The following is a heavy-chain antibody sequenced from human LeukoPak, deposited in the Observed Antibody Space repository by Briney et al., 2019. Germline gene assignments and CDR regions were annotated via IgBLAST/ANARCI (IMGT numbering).Heavy chain of an antibody. V-gene: IGHV1-18*01. CDR2: ISAYNGNT. J-gene: IGHJ4*02. CDR1: GGTFSSYA. CDR3: ARDRTIAAAGTPDY. D-gene: IGHD6-13*01. Sequence: ASVKVSCKASGGTFSSYAISWVRQAPGQGLEWMGWISAYNGNTNYAQKLQGRVTMTTDTSTSTAYMELRSLRSDDTAVYYCARDRTIAAAGTPDYWGQGTLVTVSS.